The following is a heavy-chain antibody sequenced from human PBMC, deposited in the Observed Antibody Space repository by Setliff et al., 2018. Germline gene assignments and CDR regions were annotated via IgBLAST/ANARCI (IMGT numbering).Heavy chain of an antibody. J-gene: IGHJ4*02. CDR1: GYTFSHSG. Sequence: ASVKVSCKASGYTFSHSGITWVRQAPGQGLEWMGWISAYTGNTNYAQKLQGRVTMTTDASTNTAYMELRGLSSDDTAVYYCSRWVRYCSKTTCQTASGAEVWGQGTLVTVSS. D-gene: IGHD2-8*01. CDR3: SRWVRYCSKTTCQTASGAEV. V-gene: IGHV1-18*01. CDR2: ISAYTGNT.